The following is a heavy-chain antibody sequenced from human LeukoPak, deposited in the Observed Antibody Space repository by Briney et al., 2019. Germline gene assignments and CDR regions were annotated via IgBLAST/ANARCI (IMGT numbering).Heavy chain of an antibody. V-gene: IGHV3-48*03. CDR2: ISSSGSTI. CDR3: ARNTAMVPNY. D-gene: IGHD5-18*01. J-gene: IGHJ4*02. Sequence: GGSLRLSCAASGFTFSSYEMNWVRQAPGKGLEWVSYISSSGSTIYYADSVKGRFTISRDNAKNSLYLQMNSLRAEDTAVYYCARNTAMVPNYWGQGTLVTVSS. CDR1: GFTFSSYE.